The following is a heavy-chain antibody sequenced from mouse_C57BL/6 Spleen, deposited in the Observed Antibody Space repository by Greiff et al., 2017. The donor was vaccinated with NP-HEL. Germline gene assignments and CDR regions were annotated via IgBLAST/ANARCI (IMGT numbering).Heavy chain of an antibody. CDR3: ARAPYRNLAMDY. J-gene: IGHJ4*01. CDR2: IYPGDGDT. Sequence: VQLQQSGPELVKPGASVKISCKASGYAFSSSWMNWVKQRPGKGLEWIGRIYPGDGDTNYNGKFKGKATLTADKSSSTAYMQLSSLTSEDSAVYFCARAPYRNLAMDYWGQGTSVTVSS. D-gene: IGHD2-10*01. V-gene: IGHV1-82*01. CDR1: GYAFSSSW.